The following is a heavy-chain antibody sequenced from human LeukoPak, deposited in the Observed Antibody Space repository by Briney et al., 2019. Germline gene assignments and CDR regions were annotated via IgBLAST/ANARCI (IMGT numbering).Heavy chain of an antibody. V-gene: IGHV4-59*01. CDR2: IYYSGIT. D-gene: IGHD6-25*01. CDR3: ARGEDGYPYYFDY. J-gene: IGHJ4*02. CDR1: GGSISSYY. Sequence: PSETLSLTCTVSGGSISSYYWSWIRQPPAKGLEWIGYIYYSGITNYNPSLKSRVTISVDTSKHQFSLKLSSVTAADTAVYYCARGEDGYPYYFDYWGQGTLVTVSS.